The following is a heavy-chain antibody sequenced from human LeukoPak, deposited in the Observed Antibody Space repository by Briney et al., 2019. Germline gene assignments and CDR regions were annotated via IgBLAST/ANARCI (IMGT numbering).Heavy chain of an antibody. V-gene: IGHV4-61*09. CDR2: IYPSGTT. Sequence: PSETLSLTCTVSGASISSGSYYWSWIRQPAGKGLEWIGHIYPSGTTNYNPSLKSRVTISVDSSKKQFTLQLSSVTAADTAVYYCARDAKYQLPTYCGERTLGSASS. CDR3: ARDAKYQLPTY. CDR1: GASISSGSYY. D-gene: IGHD2-2*01. J-gene: IGHJ4*02.